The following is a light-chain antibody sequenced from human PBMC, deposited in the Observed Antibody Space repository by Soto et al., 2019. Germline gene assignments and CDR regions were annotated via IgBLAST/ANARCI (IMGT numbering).Light chain of an antibody. Sequence: SVVTQPPSASGTPGQRSTISCSGSSSNIESHTVNWFQQVPGAAPKLLIKTNNQPPSGVPDRFSGSKSGASASLAIGGLQPEDEATYYCATWDDSRKGVFGTGTKVTVL. CDR3: ATWDDSRKGV. J-gene: IGLJ1*01. CDR2: TNN. CDR1: SSNIESHT. V-gene: IGLV1-44*01.